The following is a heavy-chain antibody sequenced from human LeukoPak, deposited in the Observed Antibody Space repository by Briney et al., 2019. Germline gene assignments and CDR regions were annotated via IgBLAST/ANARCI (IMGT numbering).Heavy chain of an antibody. J-gene: IGHJ4*02. D-gene: IGHD3-3*01. CDR3: ARDIRPRVESFDY. CDR1: GYTFTDYH. CDR2: INPNSGGT. V-gene: IGHV1-2*02. Sequence: ASVKVSCKASGYTFTDYHLHWVRQAPGQGLEWMGWINPNSGGTNYAQKFRGRVTMARDTSINTAYMELSGLSSDDTAVYYCARDIRPRVESFDYWGQGTLVAVSS.